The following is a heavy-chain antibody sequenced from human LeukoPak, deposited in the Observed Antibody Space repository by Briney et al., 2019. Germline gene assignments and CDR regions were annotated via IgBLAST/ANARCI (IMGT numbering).Heavy chain of an antibody. Sequence: ASVKVSCKASGYTFAKFYIHWVRQAPGQGLEWMGIINPSGGTTSYAQKFHGRVSMARDTSTSTVYMELSSLRSEDTAVYYCARDNRGERTPGWGYGGFDIWGQGTMVSVSS. CDR2: INPSGGTT. J-gene: IGHJ3*02. CDR3: ARDNRGERTPGWGYGGFDI. CDR1: GYTFAKFY. D-gene: IGHD3-16*01. V-gene: IGHV1-46*01.